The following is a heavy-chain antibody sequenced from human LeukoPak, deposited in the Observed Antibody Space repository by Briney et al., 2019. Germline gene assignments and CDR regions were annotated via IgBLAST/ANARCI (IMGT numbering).Heavy chain of an antibody. CDR2: IYSSGST. CDR1: GVSISTYY. CDR3: AREGTTHAGVDQ. D-gene: IGHD1-14*01. J-gene: IGHJ4*02. V-gene: IGHV4-59*01. Sequence: PSETLSLTCTVSGVSISTYYWSWIRQPPGKGREWLGYIYSSGSTYYNPSLKSRVTISVDTSKKQFSLKLSSVTAADTAVYYCAREGTTHAGVDQWGQGTLVTVSS.